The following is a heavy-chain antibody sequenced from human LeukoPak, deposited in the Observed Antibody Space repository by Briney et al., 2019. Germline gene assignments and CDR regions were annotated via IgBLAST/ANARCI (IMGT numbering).Heavy chain of an antibody. CDR3: ARDPVLGAPDYLDY. J-gene: IGHJ4*02. CDR2: TSADESIK. V-gene: IGHV3-30-3*01. D-gene: IGHD1-26*01. Sequence: PGRSLRLSCTVSGFPFTDYVIHWVRQAPGKGLEWVAGTSADESIKIYNDSVRGRFTISRDNSKNIQYLQMNSVRVEETAVYYCARDPVLGAPDYLDYWGRGTLVTVSS. CDR1: GFPFTDYV.